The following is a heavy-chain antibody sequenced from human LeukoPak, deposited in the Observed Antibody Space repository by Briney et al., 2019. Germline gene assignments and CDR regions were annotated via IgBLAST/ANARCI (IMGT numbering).Heavy chain of an antibody. CDR2: ISSSGSTI. V-gene: IGHV3-48*03. CDR1: GFTFSSYE. CDR3: TREDDSSGYYYGIFDY. J-gene: IGHJ4*02. D-gene: IGHD3-22*01. Sequence: GGSLRLSCAASGFTFSSYEMNWVRQAPGKGLEWDSYISSSGSTIHYADSVKGRFTISRDNAKNSLYLQMNSLRAEDTAVYYCTREDDSSGYYYGIFDYWGQGTLVTVSS.